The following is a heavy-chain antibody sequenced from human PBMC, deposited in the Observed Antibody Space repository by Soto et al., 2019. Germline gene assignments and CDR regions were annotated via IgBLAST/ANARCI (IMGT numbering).Heavy chain of an antibody. D-gene: IGHD6-13*01. V-gene: IGHV2-5*02. CDR2: IYWDDDK. CDR1: GFSLSTSGVG. J-gene: IGHJ4*02. Sequence: QITLKESGPPLVKPTQTLTLTCTFSGFSLSTSGVGVGWIRQPPGKALEWLALIYWDDDKRYSPSLKSRLTITKDTSKNQVVLTMTNMDPVDTATYYCAHRHGAAGTLGFDYWGQGTLVTVSS. CDR3: AHRHGAAGTLGFDY.